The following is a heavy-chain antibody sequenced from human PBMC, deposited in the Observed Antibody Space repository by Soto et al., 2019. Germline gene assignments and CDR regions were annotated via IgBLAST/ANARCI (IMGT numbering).Heavy chain of an antibody. CDR3: ARDSMVRGVIIYYYYYYGMDV. Sequence: GGSLRLSCAASGFTFSSYWMHWVRQAPGKGLVWVSRINSDGSSTSYADSVKGRFTISRDNAKNTLYLQMNSLRAEDTAVYYCARDSMVRGVIIYYYYYYGMDVWGRGTTVTVSS. CDR2: INSDGSST. J-gene: IGHJ6*02. D-gene: IGHD3-10*01. CDR1: GFTFSSYW. V-gene: IGHV3-74*01.